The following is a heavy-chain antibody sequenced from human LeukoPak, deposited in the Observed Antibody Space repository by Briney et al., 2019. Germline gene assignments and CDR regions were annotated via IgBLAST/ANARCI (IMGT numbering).Heavy chain of an antibody. CDR2: MNPNSGNT. Sequence: ASVKVSCKASGYTFTSYDINWVRQATGQGLEWMGWMNPNSGNTGYAQKFQGRVTMTRNTSISTAYMERSSLRSEDTAVYYCARGRDNSSLWTLWFGPWGQGTLVTVFS. CDR3: ARGRDNSSLWTLWFGP. D-gene: IGHD6-13*01. J-gene: IGHJ5*02. V-gene: IGHV1-8*01. CDR1: GYTFTSYD.